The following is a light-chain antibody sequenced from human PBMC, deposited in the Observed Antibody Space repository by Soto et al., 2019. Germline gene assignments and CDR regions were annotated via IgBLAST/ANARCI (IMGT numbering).Light chain of an antibody. CDR2: KAS. V-gene: IGKV1-5*03. J-gene: IGKJ2*01. CDR3: QEYNTHSRYT. Sequence: DIPMTQSPSTLSASIGDRVTITYRASQSISGWLAWYQQKPGKAPKLLIYKASNLESGVPSRFSGSGSGTEFTLTISSLQPDDFATYYCQEYNTHSRYTFGQGTKVEIK. CDR1: QSISGW.